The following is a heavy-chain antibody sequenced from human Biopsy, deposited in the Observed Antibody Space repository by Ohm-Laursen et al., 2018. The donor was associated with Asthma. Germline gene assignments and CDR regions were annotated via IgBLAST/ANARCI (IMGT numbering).Heavy chain of an antibody. V-gene: IGHV4-4*02. CDR1: GGSINSSTW. Sequence: TLSLTWTVSGGSINSSTWWSWVRQPPGKGLERIGEFFHTGSTNYSPSLKSRVTISVDKSKNHFSPNLSPLTAADTAVYYCATLRVYCRGANCFFFNYWGQGSLVTVSS. D-gene: IGHD2-2*01. CDR3: ATLRVYCRGANCFFFNY. CDR2: FFHTGST. J-gene: IGHJ4*02.